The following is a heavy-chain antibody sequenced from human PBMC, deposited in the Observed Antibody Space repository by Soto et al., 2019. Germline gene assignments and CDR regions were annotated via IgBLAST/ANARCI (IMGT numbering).Heavy chain of an antibody. CDR2: INAGYGKT. CDR1: GYTITTHA. D-gene: IGHD3-22*01. CDR3: ARQGTNYSDGSGSYYFDF. V-gene: IGHV1-3*01. J-gene: IGHJ4*02. Sequence: GASVKVSCKASGYTITTHAMHWVRQAPGQGLEWVGWINAGYGKTKYSENFQGRVIVTRDTSANTAYMELSSLRSEDTAVYFCARQGTNYSDGSGSYYFDFWGQGTLVTVSS.